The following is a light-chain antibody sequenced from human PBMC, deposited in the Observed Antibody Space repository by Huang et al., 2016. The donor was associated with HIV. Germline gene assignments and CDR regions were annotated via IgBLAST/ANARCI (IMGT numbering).Light chain of an antibody. Sequence: EIVLTQSPATLSLSPGERATLPCRASQRVSSYLAWYQKKPVQAPRLLIYDASNRATGIPARFSGSGSGTDFTLTISSLEPEDFAVYYCQQRSNWPPRITFGGGTKVEIK. CDR3: QQRSNWPPRIT. CDR1: QRVSSY. CDR2: DAS. J-gene: IGKJ4*01. V-gene: IGKV3-11*01.